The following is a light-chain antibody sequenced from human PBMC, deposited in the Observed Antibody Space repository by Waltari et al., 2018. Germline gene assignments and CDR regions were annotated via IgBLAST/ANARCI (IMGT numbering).Light chain of an antibody. CDR2: AAS. V-gene: IGKV1-27*01. Sequence: DIQMTQSPSYLSASVGDRVTITCRASQGISNYLAWYQPKPGKVPKLLIDAASTLQSGVPSRFSGSGSETDFTLTISSLQPEDVATYYCQKYNSAPALTFGGGTKVEIK. CDR1: QGISNY. CDR3: QKYNSAPALT. J-gene: IGKJ4*01.